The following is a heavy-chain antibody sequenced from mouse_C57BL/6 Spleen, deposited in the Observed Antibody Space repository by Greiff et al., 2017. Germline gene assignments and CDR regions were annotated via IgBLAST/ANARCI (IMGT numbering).Heavy chain of an antibody. CDR1: GYTFTSYW. D-gene: IGHD1-1*01. CDR3: AISTSVNANPCYFDV. V-gene: IGHV1-52*01. J-gene: IGHJ1*03. Sequence: VQLQQPGAELVRPGSSVKLSCKASGYTFTSYWMHWVKQRPIQGLEWIGNIDPSDSEPHYNQKFKDKATLTVDKSSSTAYMQLSSLTSEDSAVYYCAISTSVNANPCYFDVWGTGTTVTVSS. CDR2: IDPSDSEP.